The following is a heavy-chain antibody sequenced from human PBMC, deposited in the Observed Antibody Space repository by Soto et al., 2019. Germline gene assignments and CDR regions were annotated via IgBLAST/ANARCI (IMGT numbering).Heavy chain of an antibody. CDR3: ARDLSWGSNWYYYMDV. D-gene: IGHD7-27*01. Sequence: EVQLVESGGGLVQPGGSLRLSCATSGFILIDCARNWVRQAPGKGLEWVSYISSSSSVIDYADSVKGRFTVSRDNARNSLYLQMNSLRAEDTAVYYCARDLSWGSNWYYYMDVWGKGTTVTVSS. CDR1: GFILIDCA. J-gene: IGHJ6*03. V-gene: IGHV3-48*01. CDR2: ISSSSSVI.